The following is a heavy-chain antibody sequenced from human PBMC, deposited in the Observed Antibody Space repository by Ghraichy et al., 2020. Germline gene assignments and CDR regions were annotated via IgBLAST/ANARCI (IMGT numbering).Heavy chain of an antibody. CDR1: GYTFTRYT. CDR2: INAGNGKT. D-gene: IGHD5-12*01. CDR3: AREGGYSGFEIDDAFDV. V-gene: IGHV1-3*01. J-gene: IGHJ3*01. Sequence: ASVKVSCKASGYTFTRYTMHWVRQAPGQRLEWMGRINAGNGKTKYSQTFQGRVTITRDTSASTAYMELSSLRSEDTAVYYCAREGGYSGFEIDDAFDVWGQGTMVPVSS.